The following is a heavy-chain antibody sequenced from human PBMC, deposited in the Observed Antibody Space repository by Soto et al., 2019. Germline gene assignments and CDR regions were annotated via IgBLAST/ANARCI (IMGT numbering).Heavy chain of an antibody. V-gene: IGHV1-18*04. CDR1: GYTFTSYG. CDR3: AREINFSDYDFWSGPIYSYSGMDV. CDR2: ISAYNGNT. D-gene: IGHD3-3*01. Sequence: QVQLVQSGAEVKKPGASVKVSCKASGYTFTSYGISWVRQAPGQGLEWMGWISAYNGNTNYAQKLQGRVTMTTDTSTSTAYMELRSLRSDDTAVYYCAREINFSDYDFWSGPIYSYSGMDVWGQGTTVTVSS. J-gene: IGHJ6*02.